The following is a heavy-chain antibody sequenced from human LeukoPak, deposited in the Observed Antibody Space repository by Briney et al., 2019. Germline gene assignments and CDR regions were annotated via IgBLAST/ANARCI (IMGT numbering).Heavy chain of an antibody. D-gene: IGHD2-15*01. CDR2: IHHSGDT. V-gene: IGHV4-31*03. Sequence: SQTLSLTCTVSGGSINSGGYYWSWIRQHPGKGLEWIGYIHHSGDTHYKPSLKSRLTISVDTSKNQFSLKLTSVTAADTAVYYCATGGRSGVAFESWGQGTLVTVSS. CDR3: ATGGRSGVAFES. CDR1: GGSINSGGYY. J-gene: IGHJ4*02.